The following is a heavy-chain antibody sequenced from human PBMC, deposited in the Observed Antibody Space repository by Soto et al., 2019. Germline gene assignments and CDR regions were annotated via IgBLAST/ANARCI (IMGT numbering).Heavy chain of an antibody. J-gene: IGHJ3*02. CDR1: SGSISSSNW. Sequence: SETLSLTCAVSSGSISSSNWWSWVRQPPGKGLEWIGEIYHSGSTNYNPSLKSRVTISVDKSKNQFSLKLSSVTAADTAVYYCAREIREKTAAMTIRGAFDIWGQGTMVTVSS. D-gene: IGHD2-2*01. CDR2: IYHSGST. CDR3: AREIREKTAAMTIRGAFDI. V-gene: IGHV4-4*02.